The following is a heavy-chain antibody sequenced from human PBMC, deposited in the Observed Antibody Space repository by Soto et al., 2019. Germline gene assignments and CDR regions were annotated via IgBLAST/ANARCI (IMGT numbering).Heavy chain of an antibody. J-gene: IGHJ4*02. D-gene: IGHD5-18*01. CDR3: ATSGGYSYGYYDY. CDR1: GYSFTTYG. V-gene: IGHV1-18*01. CDR2: ISAYNGNT. Sequence: QVQLVQSGAEVKKPGASVKVSCKASGYSFTTYGISWVRQAPGQGLEWMGWISAYNGNTNYAQKLQGRVTMTTETSTSKGYMELRSLRSDDTAVYFCATSGGYSYGYYDYWGQGTLVTVSS.